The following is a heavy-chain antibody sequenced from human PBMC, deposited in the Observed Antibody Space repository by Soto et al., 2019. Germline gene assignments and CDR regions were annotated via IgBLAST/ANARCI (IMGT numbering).Heavy chain of an antibody. Sequence: QVQLVESGGGVVQPGRSLRLSCAASGFTFSSYAMHWVRQAPGKGLEWVAVISYDGSNKYYADSVKGRFTISRDNSKNTLYLQRNSRRAEETAVYYWARVPSSSGRAHFDYWGQGTLVTVSS. J-gene: IGHJ4*02. CDR3: ARVPSSSGRAHFDY. D-gene: IGHD2-15*01. CDR1: GFTFSSYA. CDR2: ISYDGSNK. V-gene: IGHV3-30-3*01.